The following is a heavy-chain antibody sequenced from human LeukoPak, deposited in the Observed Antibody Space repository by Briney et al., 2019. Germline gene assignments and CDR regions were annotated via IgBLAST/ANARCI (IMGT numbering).Heavy chain of an antibody. CDR1: GFTFSSYA. CDR2: ISGSSGST. J-gene: IGHJ4*02. V-gene: IGHV3-23*01. CDR3: AKGGDSGYDYEDEGYSSDYDY. D-gene: IGHD5-12*01. Sequence: GGSLRLSCAASGFTFSSYAMSWVRQAPGKGLEWVSAISGSSGSTYYADSVKGRFTISRDNSKNTLYLQMNSLRAEDTAVYYCAKGGDSGYDYEDEGYSSDYDYWGQGTLVTVSS.